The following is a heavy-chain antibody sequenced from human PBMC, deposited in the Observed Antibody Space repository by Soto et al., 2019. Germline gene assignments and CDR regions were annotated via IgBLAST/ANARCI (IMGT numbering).Heavy chain of an antibody. J-gene: IGHJ4*02. CDR1: GFTFSSYT. V-gene: IGHV3-30-3*01. D-gene: IGHD2-2*01. Sequence: QVQLVESGGGVVQPGRSLRLSCAASGFTFSSYTMHWVRQAPGKGLEWVAVFSSDGSTKFYADSVKGRFTISRDNSKSTLSLQTNSLRVEDTAVYYCARGGDAPMTKLLDYGGQGTLVTVSS. CDR3: ARGGDAPMTKLLDY. CDR2: FSSDGSTK.